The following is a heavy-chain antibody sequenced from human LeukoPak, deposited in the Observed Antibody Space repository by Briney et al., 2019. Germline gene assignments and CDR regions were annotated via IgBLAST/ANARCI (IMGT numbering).Heavy chain of an antibody. CDR3: ARVGDYYDSSGYPFDY. CDR1: GGSISSYY. Sequence: SETLSLTCTVSGGSISSYYWSWIRQPAGKALEWIGRIYTSGSAKYNPSLKSRVTMSVDTSKNQFSLELSSVTAADTAVYYCARVGDYYDSSGYPFDYWGQGTLVTVSS. D-gene: IGHD3-22*01. J-gene: IGHJ4*02. CDR2: IYTSGSA. V-gene: IGHV4-4*07.